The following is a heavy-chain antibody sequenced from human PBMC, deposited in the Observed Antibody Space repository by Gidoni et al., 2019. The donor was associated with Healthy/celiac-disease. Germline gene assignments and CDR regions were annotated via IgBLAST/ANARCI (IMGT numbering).Heavy chain of an antibody. CDR2: ISWNSGSI. J-gene: IGHJ3*02. CDR3: AKDTAMRAFDI. Sequence: EVQLVESGGGLVQPGRSLRLSYAASGFTFDAYAMHWVRQAPGKGLEWVSGISWNSGSIGYADSVKGRFTISRDNAKNSLYLQMNSLRAEDTALYYCAKDTAMRAFDIWGQGTMVTVSS. D-gene: IGHD5-18*01. CDR1: GFTFDAYA. V-gene: IGHV3-9*01.